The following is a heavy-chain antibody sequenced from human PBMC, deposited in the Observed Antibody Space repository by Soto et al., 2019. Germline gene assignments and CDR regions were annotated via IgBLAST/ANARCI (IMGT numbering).Heavy chain of an antibody. D-gene: IGHD1-1*01. CDR1: GFTFSSYD. V-gene: IGHV3-64*01. Sequence: EVQLAESGGGMVQPGGSLRLSCVASGFTFSSYDMHWVRQAPGKGLEYVSSISSNGGTTYYGNSVKGRFTISRDNSKNTLSPPMCRLRAQDMAVYYCVRRVPGNDDYWGQGTLVTGSS. J-gene: IGHJ4*02. CDR3: VRRVPGNDDY. CDR2: ISSNGGTT.